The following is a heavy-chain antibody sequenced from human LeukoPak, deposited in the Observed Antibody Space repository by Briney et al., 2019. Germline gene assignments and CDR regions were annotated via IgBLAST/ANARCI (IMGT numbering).Heavy chain of an antibody. V-gene: IGHV1-69*04. CDR1: GGTFSSYA. J-gene: IGHJ4*02. Sequence: AASVKVSCKASGGTFSSYAISWVRQAPGQGLEWMGRIIPILGIANYAQKFQGRVTITADKSTSTAYMELSSLRSEDTAVYYCAREHYDSSGYYYEGDYWGQGTLVTVSS. CDR3: AREHYDSSGYYYEGDY. CDR2: IIPILGIA. D-gene: IGHD3-22*01.